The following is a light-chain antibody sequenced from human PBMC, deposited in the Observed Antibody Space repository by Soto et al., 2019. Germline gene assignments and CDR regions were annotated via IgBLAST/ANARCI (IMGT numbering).Light chain of an antibody. J-gene: IGKJ2*01. CDR2: DAS. CDR1: QDISNY. Sequence: DIQMTQSPSSLSASVGDRVTITCQASQDISNYLNWYQQKPGKAPKLQIYDASNLETGVPSRFSGSGSGTDFTFTISSLQPEDIATYYCQQYDNLLRTFGQGTKLEIK. V-gene: IGKV1-33*01. CDR3: QQYDNLLRT.